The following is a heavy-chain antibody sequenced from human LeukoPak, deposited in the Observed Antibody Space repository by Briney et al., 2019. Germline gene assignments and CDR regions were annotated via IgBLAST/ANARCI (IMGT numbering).Heavy chain of an antibody. Sequence: SVTVSCTASGGTFSSYAISWVRQAPGQGLEWMGGIIPIFGTANYAQKFQGRVTITADESTSTAYMELSSLRSEDTAVYYCARVGRSSLYYFDYWGQGTLVTVSS. CDR2: IIPIFGTA. CDR3: ARVGRSSLYYFDY. V-gene: IGHV1-69*13. J-gene: IGHJ4*02. CDR1: GGTFSSYA. D-gene: IGHD6-6*01.